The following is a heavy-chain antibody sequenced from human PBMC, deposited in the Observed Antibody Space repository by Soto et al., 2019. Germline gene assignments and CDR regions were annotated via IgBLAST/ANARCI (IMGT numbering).Heavy chain of an antibody. CDR3: ARVKASGGNFDY. D-gene: IGHD6-25*01. Sequence: SETPSLTCAVSGGSISSSHWWCWVRQPPGKGLEWIGEIYHSGNTNYNPSLKSRVTISVDKSKNQFSLKLSSVTAADTSVYYCARVKASGGNFDYLGQGPRVS. V-gene: IGHV4-4*02. CDR2: IYHSGNT. J-gene: IGHJ4*02. CDR1: GGSISSSHW.